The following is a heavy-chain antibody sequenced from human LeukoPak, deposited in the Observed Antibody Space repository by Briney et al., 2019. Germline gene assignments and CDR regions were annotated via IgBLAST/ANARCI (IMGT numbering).Heavy chain of an antibody. CDR1: GFTFSSYG. V-gene: IGHV3-30*02. D-gene: IGHD5-24*01. J-gene: IGHJ6*03. Sequence: PGRSLRLSCAASGFTFSSYGMHWVRQAPGKGLEWVAFMRNDGTNEYYADSVKGRFTISRDNSKNTLYLQMNSLRGEDTAVYYCAKLGKATITVSYYYMDVWGKGTTVTVSS. CDR3: AKLGKATITVSYYYMDV. CDR2: MRNDGTNE.